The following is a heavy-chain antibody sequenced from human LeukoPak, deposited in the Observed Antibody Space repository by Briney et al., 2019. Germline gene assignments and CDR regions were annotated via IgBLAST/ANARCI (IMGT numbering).Heavy chain of an antibody. D-gene: IGHD3-22*01. V-gene: IGHV3-11*01. CDR2: ISSSGSTI. J-gene: IGHJ4*02. Sequence: GGTLRLSCAASGFTFSDYYMSWIPQAPGKGLEAVSYISSSGSTIYYADSVKGRFTISRDNAKNSLYLQMNSLRAEDTAVYYCARGLYDSSGYWDYWGQGTLVTVSS. CDR3: ARGLYDSSGYWDY. CDR1: GFTFSDYY.